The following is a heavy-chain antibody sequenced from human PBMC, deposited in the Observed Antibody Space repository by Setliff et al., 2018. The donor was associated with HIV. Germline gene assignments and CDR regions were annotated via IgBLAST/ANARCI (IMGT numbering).Heavy chain of an antibody. J-gene: IGHJ6*03. CDR3: ARNSGSGWYSIFRNYYYHMDV. CDR2: INHSGTT. V-gene: IGHV4-34*01. Sequence: PSETLSLTCAVYGGSFSGYYWSWIRQPPGKGLEWIGEINHSGTTNYNPSLKSRVTISVDTSKNQFSLKVSSVTAADTAVYYCARNSGSGWYSIFRNYYYHMDVWGKGTTVTVSS. CDR1: GGSFSGYY. D-gene: IGHD6-19*01.